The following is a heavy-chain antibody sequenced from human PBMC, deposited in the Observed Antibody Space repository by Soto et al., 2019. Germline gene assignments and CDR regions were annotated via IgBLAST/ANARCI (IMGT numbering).Heavy chain of an antibody. Sequence: ASVKVSCTASRYTFTGSDMDWVRQATGQGREGLVWMHPNSGNTGYAQKVQGRVTMTKNTSISTAYIELSSLRSEDTAVYYCATCSAAHDFCRAYYSREAFDIWGQGTMVTVSS. D-gene: IGHD3-3*01. J-gene: IGHJ3*02. CDR1: RYTFTGSD. V-gene: IGHV1-8*01. CDR3: ATCSAAHDFCRAYYSREAFDI. CDR2: MHPNSGNT.